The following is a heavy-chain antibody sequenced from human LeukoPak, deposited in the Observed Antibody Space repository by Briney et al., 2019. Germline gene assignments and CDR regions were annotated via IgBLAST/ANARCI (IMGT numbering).Heavy chain of an antibody. CDR3: ARVVGLYCSGGSCHADY. CDR1: GYTFTSYG. V-gene: IGHV1-18*01. D-gene: IGHD2-15*01. J-gene: IGHJ4*02. Sequence: ASVKVSCKASGYTFTSYGISWVRQAPGQGLEWMGWISAYSGNTNYAQKLQGRVTMTTDTSTSTAYMELRSLRSDDTAVYYCARVVGLYCSGGSCHADYWGQGTLVTVSS. CDR2: ISAYSGNT.